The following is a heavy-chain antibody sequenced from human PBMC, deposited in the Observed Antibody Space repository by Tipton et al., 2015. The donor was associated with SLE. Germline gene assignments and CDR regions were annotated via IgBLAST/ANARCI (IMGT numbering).Heavy chain of an antibody. J-gene: IGHJ6*02. CDR3: ARDGGGIDDYRAYYYYGMDV. CDR1: GYTFTSYG. CDR2: ISAYNGNT. Sequence: QSGPEVKKLGASVKVSCKASGYTFTSYGISWVRQAPGQGLEWMGWISAYNGNTNYAQKLQGRVTMTTDTSTSTAYMELRSLRSDDTAVYYCARDGGGIDDYRAYYYYGMDVWGQGTTVTVSS. D-gene: IGHD4-11*01. V-gene: IGHV1-18*01.